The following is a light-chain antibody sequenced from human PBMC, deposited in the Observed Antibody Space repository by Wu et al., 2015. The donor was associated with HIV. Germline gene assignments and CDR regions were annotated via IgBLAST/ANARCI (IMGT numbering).Light chain of an antibody. Sequence: SIGDRVNITXRASQDIFTYLAWYQQTPGKAPRVLIYDASTLQSGVSSRFSGSGSGADFTLTISGLQREDFAIYFCQQLNSFPLTFGQGSRLEI. CDR3: QQLNSFPLT. CDR2: DAS. CDR1: QDIFTY. V-gene: IGKV1-9*01. J-gene: IGKJ5*01.